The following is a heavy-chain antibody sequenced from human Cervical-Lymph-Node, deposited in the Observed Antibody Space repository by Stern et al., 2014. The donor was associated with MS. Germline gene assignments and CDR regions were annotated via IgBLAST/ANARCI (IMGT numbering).Heavy chain of an antibody. J-gene: IGHJ3*02. CDR1: GFTFTSSA. D-gene: IGHD3-22*01. CDR2: IVVGSGNT. CDR3: AADRDSSGYYFDAFDI. V-gene: IGHV1-58*01. Sequence: VESGPEVKKPGTSVKGSCKASGFTFTSSAVQWVRQARGQRIEWIGRIVVGSGNTNYEQKFQERVTITRDMSTSTAYMELSSLRSEDTAVYYCAADRDSSGYYFDAFDIWGQGTMVTVSS.